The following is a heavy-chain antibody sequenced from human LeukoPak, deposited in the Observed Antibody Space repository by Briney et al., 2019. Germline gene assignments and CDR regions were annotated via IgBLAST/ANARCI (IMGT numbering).Heavy chain of an antibody. CDR2: IYYSGST. D-gene: IGHD1-26*01. Sequence: SETLSLTCTVSGGSISSYYWSWIRQPPGKGLEWIGYIYYSGSTTFNPSLKSRVSISLDTSKNQFSLKLNSVTAADTAVYYCARHSGSYYPFDYWGQGTLVTVFS. J-gene: IGHJ4*02. CDR1: GGSISSYY. CDR3: ARHSGSYYPFDY. V-gene: IGHV4-59*08.